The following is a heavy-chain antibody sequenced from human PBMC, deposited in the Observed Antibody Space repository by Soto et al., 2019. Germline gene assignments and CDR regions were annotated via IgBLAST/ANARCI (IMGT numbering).Heavy chain of an antibody. J-gene: IGHJ4*02. CDR3: ARLSGDQQVCDF. D-gene: IGHD2-21*01. CDR2: ISWDGGTT. V-gene: IGHV3-20*01. Sequence: EVQLVESGGGVARPGGSLRLSCAASGFTFEDHGMSWVRQAPGKGLEWLSDISWDGGTTVYADSVKGRFTVSRNNAKSSRYLPVNSLKPGDTAFYHCARLSGDQQVCDFWAQGTLGTVSS. CDR1: GFTFEDHG.